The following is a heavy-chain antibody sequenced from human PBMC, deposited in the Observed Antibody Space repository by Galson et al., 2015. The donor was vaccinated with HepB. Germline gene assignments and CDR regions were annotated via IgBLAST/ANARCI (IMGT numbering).Heavy chain of an antibody. CDR2: ITGKGDST. CDR1: GFAFDSHA. D-gene: IGHD5-18*01. J-gene: IGHJ5*01. CDR3: AKGYGLFDS. Sequence: SLRLSCAASGFAFDSHAMSWVRQAPGRGLEWISGITGKGDSTFYGDSVKGRFTVSRDNSKNILFLQMNSLRAEDTGLYFCAKGYGLFDSWGQGILVTVSS. V-gene: IGHV3-23*01.